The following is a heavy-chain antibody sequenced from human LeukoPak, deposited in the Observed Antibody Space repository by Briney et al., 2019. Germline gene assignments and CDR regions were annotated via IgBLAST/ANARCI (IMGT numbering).Heavy chain of an antibody. V-gene: IGHV1-2*02. CDR3: ARGRTTVSHDYYFDY. J-gene: IGHJ4*02. D-gene: IGHD3-3*01. CDR1: GYTFTGYY. CDR2: INPNSGGT. Sequence: ASVKVSCKASGYTFTGYYMHWVRQAPGQGREWMGWINPNSGGTNYAQKFQGRVTMTRDTSISTAYMELSRLRSDDTAVYYCARGRTTVSHDYYFDYWGQGTLVTVSS.